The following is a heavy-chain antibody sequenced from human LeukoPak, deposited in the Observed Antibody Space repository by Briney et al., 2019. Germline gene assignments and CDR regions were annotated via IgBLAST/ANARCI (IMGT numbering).Heavy chain of an antibody. V-gene: IGHV1-8*01. Sequence: ASVKVSCKASGYTFTNYDLNWVRQAPGQGLEWMGWMNPNSGDRGNAQKFQGRVTTTSDTSISTAYMELSSLRSDDTAVYYCARGHKDCSRISCFTIYYYHGMDIWGQGTMVTVFS. CDR1: GYTFTNYD. CDR3: ARGHKDCSRISCFTIYYYHGMDI. D-gene: IGHD2-2*02. CDR2: MNPNSGDR. J-gene: IGHJ6*02.